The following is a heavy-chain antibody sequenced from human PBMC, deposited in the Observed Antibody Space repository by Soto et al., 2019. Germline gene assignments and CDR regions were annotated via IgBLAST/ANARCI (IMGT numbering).Heavy chain of an antibody. CDR1: GGTFSSYT. D-gene: IGHD6-19*01. J-gene: IGHJ3*02. CDR3: ATVGGWPRGDAFDI. CDR2: IIPILGIA. Sequence: ASVKVSCKASGGTFSSYTISWVRHAPGQGLEWMGRIIPILGIANYAQKFQGRVTITADKSTSTAYMELSSLRSEDTAVYYCATVGGWPRGDAFDIWGQGTMVTVSS. V-gene: IGHV1-69*02.